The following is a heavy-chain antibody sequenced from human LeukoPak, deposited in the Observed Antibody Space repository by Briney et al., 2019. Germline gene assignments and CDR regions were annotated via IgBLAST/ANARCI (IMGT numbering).Heavy chain of an antibody. CDR3: ARDYYDSSGRGNWFDP. CDR2: INPNSGGT. D-gene: IGHD3-22*01. Sequence: ASVKVSCKASGYTFTGYYMHWVRQAPGQGLEWMGWINPNSGGTNYAQKFQGRVTMTRDTSISTAYMEPSRLRSDDTAVYYCARDYYDSSGRGNWFDPWGQGTLVTVSS. J-gene: IGHJ5*02. V-gene: IGHV1-2*02. CDR1: GYTFTGYY.